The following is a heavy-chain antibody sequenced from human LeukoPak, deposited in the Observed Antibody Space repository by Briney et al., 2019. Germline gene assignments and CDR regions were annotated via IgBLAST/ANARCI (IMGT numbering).Heavy chain of an antibody. V-gene: IGHV3-30-3*01. J-gene: IGHJ5*02. Sequence: GGSLRLSCAASGFTFSTYWMSWVRQAPGKGQEWVAVISYDGSNKYYADSVKGRFTISRDNSKNTLYLQMNSLRAEDTAVYYCARGKTGISGWYNWFDPWGQGTLVTVSS. CDR2: ISYDGSNK. CDR1: GFTFSTYW. D-gene: IGHD6-19*01. CDR3: ARGKTGISGWYNWFDP.